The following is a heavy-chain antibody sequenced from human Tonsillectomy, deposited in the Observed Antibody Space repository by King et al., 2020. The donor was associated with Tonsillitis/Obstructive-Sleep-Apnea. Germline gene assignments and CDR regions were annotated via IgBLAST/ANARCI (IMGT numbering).Heavy chain of an antibody. CDR2: INQSGSA. D-gene: IGHD2-21*02. Sequence: VQLQQWGAGLLKPSEALSLTCAVYGGSFSGYYWSWIRQPPGKGLEWIGEINQSGSANYNPSLKSRVTISVDTSKSQFSLKLTSVTAADTAVYYCARGPRRGSVVLTDRGAFDIWGQGTMVCVSS. V-gene: IGHV4-34*01. CDR3: ARGPRRGSVVLTDRGAFDI. CDR1: GGSFSGYY. J-gene: IGHJ3*02.